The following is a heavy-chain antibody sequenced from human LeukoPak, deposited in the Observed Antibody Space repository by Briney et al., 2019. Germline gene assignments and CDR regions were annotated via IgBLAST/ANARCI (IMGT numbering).Heavy chain of an antibody. CDR1: GFTLSSYW. V-gene: IGHV3-74*01. Sequence: GGSLRLSCAASGFTLSSYWMHWVRQAPGKGLVWVSPINSDGSSTTYADSVKGRFTISRDNAKNTLYLQMNSLRAEDTGVYYCARIASHSSSWYDGGYWGQGTLVTVSS. D-gene: IGHD6-13*01. CDR2: INSDGSST. J-gene: IGHJ4*02. CDR3: ARIASHSSSWYDGGY.